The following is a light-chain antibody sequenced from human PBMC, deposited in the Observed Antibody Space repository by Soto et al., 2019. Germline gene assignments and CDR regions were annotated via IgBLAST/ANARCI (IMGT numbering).Light chain of an antibody. V-gene: IGLV1-44*01. CDR1: SSNIGSNT. J-gene: IGLJ2*01. Sequence: QSELTQPPSASGTPGQRVTISCSGSSSNIGSNTVNWYQQLPGTAPKLLIYSNDQRPSGVPDRFSGSKSGTSASLAISGLQSEDEAHYYCAAWDDSLNGPVFGGGTKLTVL. CDR3: AAWDDSLNGPV. CDR2: SND.